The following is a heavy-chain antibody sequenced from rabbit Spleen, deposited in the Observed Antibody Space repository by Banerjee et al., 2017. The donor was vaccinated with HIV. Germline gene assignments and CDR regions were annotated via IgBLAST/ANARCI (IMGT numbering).Heavy chain of an antibody. CDR2: IDSGSSGFT. CDR3: ARDSGSSFSSYGMDL. D-gene: IGHD8-1*01. CDR1: GVSFSSNYY. Sequence: QSLEESGGDLVKPGASLTLTCTASGVSFSSNYYMCWVRQAPGKGLEWIACIDSGSSGFTYFASWAKGRFTISKTSSTTVTLQMTSLTAADTATYFCARDSGSSFSSYGMDLRGPGTLVTV. V-gene: IGHV1S40*01. J-gene: IGHJ6*01.